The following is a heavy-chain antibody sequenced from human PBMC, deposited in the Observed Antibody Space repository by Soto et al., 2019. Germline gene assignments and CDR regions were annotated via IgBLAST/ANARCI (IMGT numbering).Heavy chain of an antibody. CDR1: GGSFSGYY. J-gene: IGHJ6*03. D-gene: IGHD3-3*02. CDR3: ARGLRFSRYYNSTVV. V-gene: IGHV4-34*01. Sequence: SETLSLTCAVYGGSFSGYYWSWIRQPPGKGLEWIGETNPGGSTNYNPSLKSRVTISVDTSKNQFSLKLSSVTAADTAVYYCARGLRFSRYYNSTVVWGKATTVTGS. CDR2: TNPGGST.